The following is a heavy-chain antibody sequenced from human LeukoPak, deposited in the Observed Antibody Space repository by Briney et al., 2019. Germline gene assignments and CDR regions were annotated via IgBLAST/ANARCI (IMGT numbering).Heavy chain of an antibody. J-gene: IGHJ3*02. V-gene: IGHV3-48*03. D-gene: IGHD4-11*01. CDR3: ATETENSNYDAFDI. CDR2: ISGGGTTI. Sequence: PAGGSLRLSCAASGFTFSSYEMNWVRQAPGKGLEWVSYISGGGTTIFYADSVKGRFTISRDNAKNSLYLHMNSLSAEDTALYFCATETENSNYDAFDIWGQGTLVTVSS. CDR1: GFTFSSYE.